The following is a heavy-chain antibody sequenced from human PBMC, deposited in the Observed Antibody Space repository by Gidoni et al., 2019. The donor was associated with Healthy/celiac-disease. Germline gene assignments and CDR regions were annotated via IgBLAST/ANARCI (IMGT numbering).Heavy chain of an antibody. J-gene: IGHJ6*02. CDR3: ARGNVVLLWFGGARNGMDV. CDR2: ISSSSSYT. Sequence: QVQLVESGGGLVKPGGSLKLPCAASGFPSIDYYRNWIRQAPGKGLEGVSYISSSSSYTNYADSVKGRFTISRDNAKNSLYLQMSSLRAEDTAVYYCARGNVVLLWFGGARNGMDVWGQGTTVTVSS. D-gene: IGHD3-10*01. CDR1: GFPSIDYY. V-gene: IGHV3-11*05.